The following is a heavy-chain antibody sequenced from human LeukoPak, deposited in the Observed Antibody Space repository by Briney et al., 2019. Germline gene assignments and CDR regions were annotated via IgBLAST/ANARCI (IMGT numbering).Heavy chain of an antibody. CDR3: AYLPVLRNFDYPRSGSFDY. D-gene: IGHD3-9*01. J-gene: IGHJ4*02. V-gene: IGHV3-23*01. CDR2: ISGSGGST. CDR1: GFTFSSYA. Sequence: GGSLRLSCAASGFTFSSYAMSWVRQAPGKGLEWVSAISGSGGSTYYADSVKGRFTISRDNSKNTLYLQMNSLRAEDTAVYYCAYLPVLRNFDYPRSGSFDYWGQGTLVTVSS.